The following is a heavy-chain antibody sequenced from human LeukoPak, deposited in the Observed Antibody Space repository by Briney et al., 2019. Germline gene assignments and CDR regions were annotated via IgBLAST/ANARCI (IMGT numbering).Heavy chain of an antibody. Sequence: SETLSLTCTVSGDSISSGDYYWSWIRQPAGKGLEWIGRISSSGSTNYNPSLKSRVTISVDTSKNQFSLKLSSVTAADTAVYYCARVLSHDFWSGYYPIPTYFDYWGQGTLVTVSS. CDR1: GDSISSGDYY. J-gene: IGHJ4*02. CDR3: ARVLSHDFWSGYYPIPTYFDY. V-gene: IGHV4-61*02. CDR2: ISSSGST. D-gene: IGHD3-3*01.